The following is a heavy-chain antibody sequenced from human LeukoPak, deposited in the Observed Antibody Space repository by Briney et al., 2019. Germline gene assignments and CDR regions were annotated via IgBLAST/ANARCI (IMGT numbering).Heavy chain of an antibody. CDR2: INHSGST. CDR3: ARESSSWSSYYYNYMDV. D-gene: IGHD6-13*01. Sequence: SETLSLTCAVYGGSFSGYYWSWIRQPPGKGLEWIGEINHSGSTNYNPSLKSRVTISVDTSKNQFSLKLSSVTAADTAVYYCARESSSWSSYYYNYMDVWGKGTTVTVSS. V-gene: IGHV4-34*01. CDR1: GGSFSGYY. J-gene: IGHJ6*03.